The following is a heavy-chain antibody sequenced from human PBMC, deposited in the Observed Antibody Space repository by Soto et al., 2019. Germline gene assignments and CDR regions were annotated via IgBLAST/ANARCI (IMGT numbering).Heavy chain of an antibody. Sequence: GTGPPRVNATQTVRLTCTFSWFSLNSSGGGVVWIREPPGKALEWLALIYWNDDKRYSPSLKSRLTITKDTSKNQVVLTMTNMDPVDTATYYCAHSGYCSGGSCYPYWGQGTLVTVSS. J-gene: IGHJ4*02. D-gene: IGHD2-15*01. V-gene: IGHV2-5*01. CDR3: AHSGYCSGGSCYPY. CDR1: WFSLNSSGGG. CDR2: IYWNDDK.